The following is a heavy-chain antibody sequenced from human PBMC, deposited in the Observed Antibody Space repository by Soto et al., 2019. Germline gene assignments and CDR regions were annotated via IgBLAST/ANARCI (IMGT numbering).Heavy chain of an antibody. CDR3: ARDLGEYSSGWNAFDF. Sequence: GASLKVSCKASGGTFSSYAISWVRQAPGQGLEWMGGIIPIFGTANYAQKFQGRVTITADESTSTAYMELSSLRSEDTAVYYCARDLGEYSSGWNAFDFWGQGTMVTVSS. CDR1: GGTFSSYA. J-gene: IGHJ3*01. CDR2: IIPIFGTA. V-gene: IGHV1-69*13. D-gene: IGHD6-19*01.